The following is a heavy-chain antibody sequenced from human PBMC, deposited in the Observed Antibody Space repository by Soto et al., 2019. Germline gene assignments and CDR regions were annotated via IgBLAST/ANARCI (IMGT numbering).Heavy chain of an antibody. CDR1: GFTFSSYW. Sequence: GGSLRLSCAASGFTFSSYWMHWVRQAPGKGLVWVSRINSDGSSTSYADSVKGRFTISRDNAKNTLYLQMNSLRAEDTAVYYCARVDCSSWYQPSRSTNCYYYYGMDVWGQGTTVTVSS. CDR3: ARVDCSSWYQPSRSTNCYYYYGMDV. CDR2: INSDGSST. J-gene: IGHJ6*02. V-gene: IGHV3-74*01. D-gene: IGHD6-13*01.